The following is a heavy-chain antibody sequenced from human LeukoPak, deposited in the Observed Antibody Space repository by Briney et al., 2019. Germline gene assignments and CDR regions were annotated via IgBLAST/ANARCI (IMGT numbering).Heavy chain of an antibody. CDR1: GYTFTSYD. V-gene: IGHV1-8*01. CDR3: ARERNYYYYYGMDV. Sequence: ASVKVSCKASGYTFTSYDINWVRQATGQGLEWMGWMNPNSGNTGYAQKFQGRVTMTRNTSISTAYMELSSLRSEDTAVYYCARERNYYYYYGMDVWGRGPRSPSP. J-gene: IGHJ6*02. CDR2: MNPNSGNT.